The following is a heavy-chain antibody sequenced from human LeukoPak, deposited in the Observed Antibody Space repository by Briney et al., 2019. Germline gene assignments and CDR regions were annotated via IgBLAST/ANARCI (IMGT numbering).Heavy chain of an antibody. CDR1: GFTFRTYW. V-gene: IGHV3-49*02. CDR3: TRGHHYYDSSGYPRYYFDY. D-gene: IGHD3-22*01. Sequence: GGSLRLSCAASGFTFRTYWMSWVRQAPGKGLEWVGFIRSKSYGGTTEYAASVKGRFTISRDDSKSIAYLQMNSLKTEDTAVYYCTRGHHYYDSSGYPRYYFDYWGQGTLVTVSS. CDR2: IRSKSYGGTT. J-gene: IGHJ4*02.